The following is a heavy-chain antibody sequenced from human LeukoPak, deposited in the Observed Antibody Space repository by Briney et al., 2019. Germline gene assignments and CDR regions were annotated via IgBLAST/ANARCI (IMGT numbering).Heavy chain of an antibody. CDR1: GGTFSSYA. CDR2: IIPIFGTA. Sequence: SVTVSCKASGGTFSSYAISWVRQAPGQGLEWMGGIIPIFGTANYAQKFQGRVTITADESTSTAYMELSSLRSEDTAVYYCARVMGAQVSQKLVFDYWGQGTLVTVSS. D-gene: IGHD6-13*01. V-gene: IGHV1-69*01. J-gene: IGHJ4*02. CDR3: ARVMGAQVSQKLVFDY.